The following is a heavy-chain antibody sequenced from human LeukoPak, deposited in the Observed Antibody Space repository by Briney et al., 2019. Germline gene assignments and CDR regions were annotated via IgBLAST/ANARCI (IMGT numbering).Heavy chain of an antibody. J-gene: IGHJ4*02. Sequence: ASMKVSCKASDYTFTNYGVSWVRQAPGQGLEWMGWISASNGKTYYAQKFQGRVTVTTDTSTSTAYMDLRSLRSDDTAVYYCARTNLDCKNGVCYDYWGQGTPVTVSS. CDR1: DYTFTNYG. V-gene: IGHV1-18*01. CDR2: ISASNGKT. CDR3: ARTNLDCKNGVCYDY. D-gene: IGHD2-8*01.